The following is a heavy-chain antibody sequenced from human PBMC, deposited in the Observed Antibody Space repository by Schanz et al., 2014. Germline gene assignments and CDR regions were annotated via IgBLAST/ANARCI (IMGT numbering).Heavy chain of an antibody. CDR2: INPSNGNT. J-gene: IGHJ5*02. CDR1: GYTLKDHA. V-gene: IGHV1-3*01. D-gene: IGHD6-13*01. Sequence: QVQLVQFGPEVKKPGASVKVSCQASGYTLKDHAMHWVRQAPAQSLEWLGWINPSNGNTHYSPKLNGRVASSSDTAASTVYLHYSSLKSDDTAVYYCARDVIAGGESWFDPWGQGTPITVSS. CDR3: ARDVIAGGESWFDP.